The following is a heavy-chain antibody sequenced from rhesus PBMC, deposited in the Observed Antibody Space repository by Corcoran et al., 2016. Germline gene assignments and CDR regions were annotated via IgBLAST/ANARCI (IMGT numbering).Heavy chain of an antibody. CDR3: ARDSITGTTRYGLDS. D-gene: IGHD1-26*01. CDR1: GFSFSDYY. CDR2: ISYTGGHT. Sequence: EVQLVESGGGLAKPGGSLRRSCAASGFSFSDYYMYWVRQAQGKGLEWVSGISYTGGHTNYADSLKGHFTISRETAKNTLYLQMDSLGAEDTAVYYCARDSITGTTRYGLDSWGQGVVVTVSS. V-gene: IGHV3S18*01. J-gene: IGHJ6*01.